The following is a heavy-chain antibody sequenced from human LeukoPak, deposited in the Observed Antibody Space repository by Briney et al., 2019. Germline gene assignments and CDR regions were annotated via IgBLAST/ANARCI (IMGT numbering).Heavy chain of an antibody. D-gene: IGHD6-19*01. CDR3: TALGVAAY. J-gene: IGHJ4*02. CDR1: GFTFSGSA. CDR2: IRSRTNSYAT. V-gene: IGHV3-73*01. Sequence: GGSLKLSCAVSGFTFSGSALHWVRQASGKGLEWVGRIRSRTNSYATVYAASVKGRFTISRDDSKNMAYLQMNSLKTEDTAVYYCTALGVAAYWGQGTLVTVSS.